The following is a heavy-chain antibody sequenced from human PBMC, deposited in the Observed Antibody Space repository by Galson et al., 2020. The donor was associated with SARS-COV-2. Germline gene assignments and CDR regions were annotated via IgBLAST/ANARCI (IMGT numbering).Heavy chain of an antibody. D-gene: IGHD2-2*01. CDR3: ARDESGVVPAAISTYYFDY. CDR2: ISYDGSNK. V-gene: IGHV3-30*04. CDR1: GFTFSSYA. Sequence: GGSLRLSCAASGFTFSSYAMHWVRQAPGKGLEWVAVISYDGSNKYYADSVKGRFTISRDNSKNTLYLQMNSLRAEDTAVYYCARDESGVVPAAISTYYFDYWGQGTLVTVSS. J-gene: IGHJ4*02.